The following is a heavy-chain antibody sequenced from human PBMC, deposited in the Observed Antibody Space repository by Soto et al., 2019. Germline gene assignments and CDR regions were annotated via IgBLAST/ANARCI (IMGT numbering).Heavy chain of an antibody. D-gene: IGHD3-10*01. V-gene: IGHV3-30*18. J-gene: IGHJ6*02. CDR1: GFTFSSYG. Sequence: GGSLRLSCAASGFTFSSYGMHWVRQAPGKGLEWVAVISYDGSNKYYADSVKGRFTISRDNSKNTLYLQMNSLRAEDTAVYYYAKDLGPLMVRGVISYYYGMDGRGQGTTVTVSS. CDR2: ISYDGSNK. CDR3: AKDLGPLMVRGVISYYYGMDG.